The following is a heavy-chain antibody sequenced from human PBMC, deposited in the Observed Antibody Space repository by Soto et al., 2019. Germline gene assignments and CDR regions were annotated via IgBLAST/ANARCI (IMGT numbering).Heavy chain of an antibody. V-gene: IGHV1-46*01. Sequence: ASVKVSCKASGYTFTSYYMHWVRQAPGQGLEWMGIINPSGGSTSYAQKFQGRVTMTRDTSTSTVYMELSSLRSEDTAVYYCARDRETIFGVVKAPGAYYYYGMDVWG. CDR2: INPSGGST. J-gene: IGHJ6*02. CDR1: GYTFTSYY. CDR3: ARDRETIFGVVKAPGAYYYYGMDV. D-gene: IGHD3-3*01.